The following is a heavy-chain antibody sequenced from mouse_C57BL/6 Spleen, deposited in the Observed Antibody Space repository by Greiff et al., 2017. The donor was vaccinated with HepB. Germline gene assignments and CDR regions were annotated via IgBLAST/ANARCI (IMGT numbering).Heavy chain of an antibody. J-gene: IGHJ2*01. V-gene: IGHV1-52*01. CDR1: GYTFTSYW. CDR2: IDPSDSET. Sequence: QVQLQQPGAELVRPGSSVKLSCKASGYTFTSYWMHWVKQRPIQGLEWIGNIDPSDSETHYNQKFKDKATLTVDTSSSTAYMQLSSLTSEDSAVYYCARGGYYYGSSNEGGDYWGQGTTLTVSS. D-gene: IGHD1-1*01. CDR3: ARGGYYYGSSNEGGDY.